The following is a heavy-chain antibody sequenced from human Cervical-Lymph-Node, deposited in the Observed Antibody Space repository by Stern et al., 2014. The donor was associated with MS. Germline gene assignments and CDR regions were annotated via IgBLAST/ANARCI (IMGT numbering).Heavy chain of an antibody. Sequence: QVQLQQSGPGLVKPSQTLSLTCTVSGGSISSGGYYWSWLRQDPGQGLEWIGYIYYRGRTYSNPSLRSRVTISVATSKTQFSLKLSSVTAADTAVYYCARVSYDFWSGYFPFDYWGQGTLVTVSS. CDR2: IYYRGRT. D-gene: IGHD3-3*01. V-gene: IGHV4-31*03. J-gene: IGHJ4*02. CDR1: GGSISSGGYY. CDR3: ARVSYDFWSGYFPFDY.